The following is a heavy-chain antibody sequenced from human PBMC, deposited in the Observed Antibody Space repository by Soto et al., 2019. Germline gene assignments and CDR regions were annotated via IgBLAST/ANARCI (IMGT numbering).Heavy chain of an antibody. D-gene: IGHD3-10*01. V-gene: IGHV3-30-3*01. CDR2: ISYDGSNI. CDR3: AREWFGELLLGWFDP. Sequence: QVQLVESGGGVVQPGRSLRLSCPASGFTFSSYAMHWVRQAPGKGLEWVAVISYDGSNIYYADSVKGRFTISRDNSKNTVYLPMNCPRAEDTAVYYCAREWFGELLLGWFDPWGQGTLVTVSS. J-gene: IGHJ5*02. CDR1: GFTFSSYA.